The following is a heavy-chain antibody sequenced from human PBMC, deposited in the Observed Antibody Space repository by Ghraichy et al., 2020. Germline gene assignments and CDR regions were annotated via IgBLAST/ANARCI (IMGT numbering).Heavy chain of an antibody. CDR1: GGSISSYY. CDR3: ARLNYYYYYMDV. J-gene: IGHJ6*03. V-gene: IGHV4-59*08. CDR2: IYYSGST. Sequence: SETLSLTCTVSGGSISSYYWSWIRQPPGKGLEWIGYIYYSGSTNYNPSLKSRVTISVDTSKNQFSLKLSSVTAADTAVYYCARLNYYYYYMDVWGKGTTVTVSS.